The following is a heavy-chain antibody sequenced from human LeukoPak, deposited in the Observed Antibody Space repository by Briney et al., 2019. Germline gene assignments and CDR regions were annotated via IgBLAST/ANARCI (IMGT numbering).Heavy chain of an antibody. CDR2: IYPGDSDT. CDR3: ARHGPFYYYDSSGYYPDY. CDR1: GYSFTSYW. J-gene: IGHJ4*02. D-gene: IGHD3-22*01. V-gene: IGHV5-51*01. Sequence: GESLKISCKGSGYSFTSYWIGWVRQMPGKGLEWMGIIYPGDSDTRYSPSFQGQVTISADKSISTAYLQWSSLKASDTAMYYCARHGPFYYYDSSGYYPDYWGQGTLVTVS.